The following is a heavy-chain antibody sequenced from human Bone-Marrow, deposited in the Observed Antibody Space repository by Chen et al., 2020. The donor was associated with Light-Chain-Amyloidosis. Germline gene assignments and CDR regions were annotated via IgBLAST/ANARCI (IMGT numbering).Heavy chain of an antibody. J-gene: IGHJ4*02. CDR1: GGTFHTYA. CDR3: AEGPYSNLGY. Sequence: QVQLVQSGAEVKKPGSSVKVSCKASGGTFHTYAINWVRQAPGQGLEWMGGIIPILGTASYAQKFQGRVTITADEASSTAYMELSSLTSGDTAVYYCAEGPYSNLGYWGQGTLVTVSS. D-gene: IGHD4-4*01. V-gene: IGHV1-69*01. CDR2: IIPILGTA.